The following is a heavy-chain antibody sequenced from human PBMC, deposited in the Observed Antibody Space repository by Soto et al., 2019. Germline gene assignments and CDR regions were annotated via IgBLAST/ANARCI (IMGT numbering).Heavy chain of an antibody. Sequence: LSLTCTVSGGSISSSSYYWGWIRQPPGKGLEWIGSIYYSGSTYYNPSLKSRVTISVDTSKNQFSLKLSSVTAADTAVYYCARSPIMITFGGVIVAHFDYWGQGTLVTVSS. V-gene: IGHV4-39*01. CDR1: GGSISSSSYY. CDR3: ARSPIMITFGGVIVAHFDY. CDR2: IYYSGST. D-gene: IGHD3-16*02. J-gene: IGHJ4*02.